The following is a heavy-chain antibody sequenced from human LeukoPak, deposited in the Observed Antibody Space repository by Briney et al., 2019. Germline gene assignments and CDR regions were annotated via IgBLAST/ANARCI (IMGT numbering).Heavy chain of an antibody. CDR2: ISSSSSYI. CDR3: ARHMVREFESDY. Sequence: GGSLRLSCAASGFTFSSYSMNWVRQAPGKGLEWVSSISSSSSYIYYADSVKGRFTISRDNAKNSLYLQMNSLRAEDTAVYYCARHMVREFESDYWGQGTLVTVSS. CDR1: GFTFSSYS. J-gene: IGHJ4*02. V-gene: IGHV3-21*01. D-gene: IGHD3-10*01.